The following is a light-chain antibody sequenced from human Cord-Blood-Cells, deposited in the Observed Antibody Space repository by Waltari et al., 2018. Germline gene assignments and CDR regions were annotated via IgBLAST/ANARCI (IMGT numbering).Light chain of an antibody. CDR2: DVS. Sequence: QSALTQPASVSGSPGQSITISGTGTSSDVGGYHYVSRYQQHPGKAPKLMIYDVSNRPSGVSNRFSGSKSGNTASLTISGLQAEDEADYYCSSYTSSSTNYVFGTGTKVTVL. CDR3: SSYTSSSTNYV. CDR1: SSDVGGYHY. V-gene: IGLV2-14*01. J-gene: IGLJ1*01.